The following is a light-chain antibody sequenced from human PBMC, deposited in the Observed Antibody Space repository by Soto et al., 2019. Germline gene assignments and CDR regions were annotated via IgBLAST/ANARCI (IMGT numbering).Light chain of an antibody. Sequence: EIVMTQSPATLSVSPGERVTLSCRASQSVSSNLAWYQQKPGQAPRLLIYGASTRATGIPARFSGSGSGTEFTLTISSLQSEDFAVYYFHQYNNWPPFFGPGTKVDIK. CDR1: QSVSSN. CDR2: GAS. J-gene: IGKJ3*01. V-gene: IGKV3-15*01. CDR3: HQYNNWPPF.